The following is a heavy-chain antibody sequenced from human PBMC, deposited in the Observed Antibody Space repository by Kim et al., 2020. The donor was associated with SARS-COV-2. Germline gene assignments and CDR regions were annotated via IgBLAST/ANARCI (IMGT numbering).Heavy chain of an antibody. CDR1: GFTVSDHG. D-gene: IGHD3-3*02. V-gene: IGHV3-73*01. CDR2: IRSKGNNDAT. J-gene: IGHJ5*02. Sequence: GGSLRLSCVASGFTVSDHGVHWVRQAAGRGLEWVGRIRSKGNNDATAYVASVNGRFAIFRDDSKNTAFLQRNSRKIEDTAEYYCARTNIFGNWPGPWGQGTLVTASS. CDR3: ARTNIFGNWPGP.